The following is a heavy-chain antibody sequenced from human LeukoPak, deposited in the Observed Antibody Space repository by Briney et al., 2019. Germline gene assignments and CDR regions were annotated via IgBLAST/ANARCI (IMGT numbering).Heavy chain of an antibody. CDR3: ARSGTLWNYPLFDY. CDR2: ISSSGSTI. V-gene: IGHV3-48*04. CDR1: GFTFSSYA. J-gene: IGHJ4*02. D-gene: IGHD1-7*01. Sequence: GGSLRLSCAASGFTFSSYAMSWVRQAPGKGLEWVSYISSSGSTIYYADSVKGRFTISRDNAKNSLYLQMNSLRAEDTAVYYCARSGTLWNYPLFDYWGQGTLVTVSS.